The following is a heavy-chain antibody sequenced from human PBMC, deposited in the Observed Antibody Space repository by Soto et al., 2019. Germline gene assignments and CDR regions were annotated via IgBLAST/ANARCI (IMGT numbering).Heavy chain of an antibody. Sequence: SETLSLTCAVYGGSFSGYYWSWIRQPPGKGLEWIGEINHSGSTNYNPSLKSRVTISVDTSKNQFSLKLSSVTAADTAVYYCARGILTGTADYYYYGMDVWGQGTTVTVSS. J-gene: IGHJ6*02. D-gene: IGHD1-7*01. CDR1: GGSFSGYY. CDR2: INHSGST. CDR3: ARGILTGTADYYYYGMDV. V-gene: IGHV4-34*01.